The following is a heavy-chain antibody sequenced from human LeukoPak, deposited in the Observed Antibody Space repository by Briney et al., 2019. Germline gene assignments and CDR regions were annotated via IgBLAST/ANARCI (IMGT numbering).Heavy chain of an antibody. Sequence: GGSLRLSCAASGFTVSSSYMSWVRQAPGKGLEWVSVIYSGGSTYYADSVKGRFTISRDNSKNTLYLQMNSLRAEDTAVYYCARGRDLLPTPDFDYGGQGTLVTVSS. D-gene: IGHD1-26*01. J-gene: IGHJ4*02. CDR2: IYSGGST. CDR1: GFTVSSSY. CDR3: ARGRDLLPTPDFDY. V-gene: IGHV3-53*01.